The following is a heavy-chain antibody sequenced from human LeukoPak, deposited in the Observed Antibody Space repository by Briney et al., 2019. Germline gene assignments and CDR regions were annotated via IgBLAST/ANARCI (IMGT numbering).Heavy chain of an antibody. CDR1: GFTFSDYY. Sequence: GGALRLSCAASGFTFSDYYISCIRPAPGKGRERGSYISIIGSTIYYADSVNGRFTISRDNAKNSLYLQMNSLRAEDTAVYYCARRAWFGELLVALDYWGQGTLVTVSS. J-gene: IGHJ4*02. CDR2: ISIIGSTI. CDR3: ARRAWFGELLVALDY. V-gene: IGHV3-11*04. D-gene: IGHD3-10*01.